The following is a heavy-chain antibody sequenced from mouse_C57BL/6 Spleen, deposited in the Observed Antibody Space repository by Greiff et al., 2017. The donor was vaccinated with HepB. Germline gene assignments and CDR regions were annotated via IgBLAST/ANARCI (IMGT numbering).Heavy chain of an antibody. CDR1: GYTFTSYW. D-gene: IGHD2-1*01. J-gene: IGHJ1*03. CDR3: ARSSYGNPLDV. V-gene: IGHV1-7*01. CDR2: INPSSGYT. Sequence: QVQLKQSGAELAKPGASVKLSCKASGYTFTSYWMHWVNQRPGQGLEWIGYINPSSGYTKYNQKFKDKATLTADKSSSTAYMQLSSLTYEDSAVYYCARSSYGNPLDVWGTGTTVTVSS.